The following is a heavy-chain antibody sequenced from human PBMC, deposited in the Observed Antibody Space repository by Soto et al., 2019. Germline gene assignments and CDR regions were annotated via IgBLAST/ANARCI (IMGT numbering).Heavy chain of an antibody. J-gene: IGHJ4*02. V-gene: IGHV3-21*01. Sequence: PGGSLRLSCEASGFTFKIYDMNWVRQAPGKGLEWVSYISSTSGPIYYADSVKGRFTISRDNAKNSLFLQMNSLRDDDTAVYYCARATRRSTLVRGVTTALDYWGQGSLVTVSS. D-gene: IGHD3-10*01. CDR3: ARATRRSTLVRGVTTALDY. CDR2: ISSTSGPI. CDR1: GFTFKIYD.